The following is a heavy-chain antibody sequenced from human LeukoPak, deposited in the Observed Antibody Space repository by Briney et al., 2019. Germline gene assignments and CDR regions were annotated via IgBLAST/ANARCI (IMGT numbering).Heavy chain of an antibody. CDR3: ASAQRPWFFDY. V-gene: IGHV3-23*01. J-gene: IGHJ4*02. CDR2: ITDSGAGT. D-gene: IGHD3-22*01. Sequence: GGSLRLSCVASGFTFNIYAMSWVRQAPGKGLQWVSAITDSGAGTYYADFVKGRSTISRDNSRNTLYLQMNSLRVEDTAFYYCASAQRPWFFDYWGQGTLVTVSS. CDR1: GFTFNIYA.